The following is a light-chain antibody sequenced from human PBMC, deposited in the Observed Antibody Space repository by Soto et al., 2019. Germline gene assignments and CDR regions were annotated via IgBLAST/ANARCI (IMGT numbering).Light chain of an antibody. Sequence: EVVLTQSPATLSLSPGERATLSCRASQSFRGLLAWYQQKPGQAPRLLIYDAYNRATGIPPRFSGSGSGTDFTLTISSLEPEDFAIYYCQQYNNWPRTFGQGTKVDIK. J-gene: IGKJ1*01. V-gene: IGKV3-11*01. CDR2: DAY. CDR1: QSFRGL. CDR3: QQYNNWPRT.